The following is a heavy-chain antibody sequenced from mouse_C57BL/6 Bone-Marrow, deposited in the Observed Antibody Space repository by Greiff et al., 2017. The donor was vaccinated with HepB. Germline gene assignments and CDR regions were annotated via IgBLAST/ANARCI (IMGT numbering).Heavy chain of an antibody. D-gene: IGHD1-1*01. V-gene: IGHV1-50*01. CDR2: IDPSDSYT. CDR3: ARGDYYYGRKDY. J-gene: IGHJ2*01. Sequence: VQLQQPGAELVKPGASVKLSCKASGYTFTSYWMQWVKQRPGQGLEWIGEIDPSDSYTNYNQKFKGKATLTVDTSSSTAYMQRSSLTSEDSAVYYCARGDYYYGRKDYWGQGTTLTVSS. CDR1: GYTFTSYW.